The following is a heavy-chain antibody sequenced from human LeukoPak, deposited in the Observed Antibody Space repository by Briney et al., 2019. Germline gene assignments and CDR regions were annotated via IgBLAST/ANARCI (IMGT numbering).Heavy chain of an antibody. J-gene: IGHJ6*03. V-gene: IGHV3-30*03. CDR1: GFTFSSYG. Sequence: GGSLRLSCAASGFTFSSYGMHWVRQAPGKGLEWVAVISYDGSNKYYADSVKGRFTISRDNARNSLFLQMNSLRAEDTAVYYCARVGPWVNPDYYYYYMDVWGKGTTVTVSS. CDR2: ISYDGSNK. D-gene: IGHD1-14*01. CDR3: ARVGPWVNPDYYYYYMDV.